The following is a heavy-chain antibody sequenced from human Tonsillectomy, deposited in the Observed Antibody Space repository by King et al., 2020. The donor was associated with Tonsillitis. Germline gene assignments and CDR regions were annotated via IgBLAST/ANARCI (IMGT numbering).Heavy chain of an antibody. CDR2: ISNSGGST. V-gene: IGHV3-23*04. J-gene: IGHJ3*01. Sequence: VQLVESGGGLVRPGGSLRLSCAASGFTFNSYAMNWVRQAPGEGREWVSTISNSGGSTDYGDSVKGRFTTSRDTSKNTLSLEMNSLRAEDPAVYYCAKPCRDFWGGSSHGGCDLGGEGTMVTVPS. D-gene: IGHD3-3*01. CDR3: AKPCRDFWGGSSHGGCDL. CDR1: GFTFNSYA.